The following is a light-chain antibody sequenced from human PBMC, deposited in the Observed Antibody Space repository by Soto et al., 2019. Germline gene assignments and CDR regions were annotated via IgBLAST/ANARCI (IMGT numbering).Light chain of an antibody. CDR2: EVS. CDR3: CSYGGSNNVV. CDR1: SSDVGGYNY. Sequence: QSVLTQPPSASGSPGQSVTISCTGTSSDVGGYNYVSWYQQHPGKAPKLMIYEVSKRPSGVPDRFSASKSGNTASLTVSGLQAEDEADYYCCSYGGSNNVVFGGGTQLTVL. J-gene: IGLJ3*02. V-gene: IGLV2-8*01.